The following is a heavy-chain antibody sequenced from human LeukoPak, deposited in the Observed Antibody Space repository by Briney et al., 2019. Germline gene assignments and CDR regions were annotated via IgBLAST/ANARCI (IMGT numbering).Heavy chain of an antibody. CDR2: IYTSGST. J-gene: IGHJ6*02. CDR1: GGSISSYY. V-gene: IGHV4-4*07. Sequence: SETLSLTCTVSGGSISSYYWSWIRQPAGKGLEWIGRIYTSGSTNYNPSLKSRVTMSVDTSKNQFSLKLSSATAADTAVYYCARDAPDRNYYDSSGYYYYGMDVWGQGTTVTVSS. D-gene: IGHD3-22*01. CDR3: ARDAPDRNYYDSSGYYYYGMDV.